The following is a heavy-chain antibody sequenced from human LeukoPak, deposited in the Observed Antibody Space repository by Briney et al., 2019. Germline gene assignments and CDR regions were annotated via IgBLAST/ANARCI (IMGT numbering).Heavy chain of an antibody. Sequence: GGSLRLSCAASGFTFSSYAMSWVRQAPGKGLEWVSAISGSGGSTYYADSVKGRFTISRDNSKNTLYLQMNSLRAEDTAVYYCARDYDSSGYYFDYWGQGTLVTVSS. CDR2: ISGSGGST. V-gene: IGHV3-23*01. CDR1: GFTFSSYA. CDR3: ARDYDSSGYYFDY. J-gene: IGHJ4*02. D-gene: IGHD3-22*01.